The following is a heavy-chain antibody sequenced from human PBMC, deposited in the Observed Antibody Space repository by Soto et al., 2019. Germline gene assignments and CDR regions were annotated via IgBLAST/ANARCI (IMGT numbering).Heavy chain of an antibody. J-gene: IGHJ4*02. Sequence: EVQLLESGGGLVQPGGSLRLSCAASGFTFSSYAMSWVRQAPGQGLEWVSAISGSGGSTYYADSVKGRFTISRDNSKNTLYLQMNSLRAEDTAVYYCAKKISSCDYFPVFDYWGQGTLVTVSS. CDR1: GFTFSSYA. CDR3: AKKISSCDYFPVFDY. D-gene: IGHD4-17*01. CDR2: ISGSGGST. V-gene: IGHV3-23*01.